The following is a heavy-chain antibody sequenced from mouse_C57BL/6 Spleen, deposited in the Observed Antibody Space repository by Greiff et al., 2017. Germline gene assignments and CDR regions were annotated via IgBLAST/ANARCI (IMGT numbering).Heavy chain of an antibody. CDR2: IRNKANNHAT. V-gene: IGHV6-6*01. Sequence: EVQVVESGGGLVQPGGSMKLSCAASGFTFSDAWMDWVRQSPEKGLEWVAEIRNKANNHATYYAESVKGRFTISRDDSKSSVYLQMNSLRAEDTGIYYCTRFPYYYAMDYWGQGTSVTVSS. CDR1: GFTFSDAW. CDR3: TRFPYYYAMDY. J-gene: IGHJ4*01.